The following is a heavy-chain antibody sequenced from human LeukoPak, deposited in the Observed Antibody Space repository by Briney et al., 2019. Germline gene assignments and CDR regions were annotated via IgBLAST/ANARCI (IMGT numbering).Heavy chain of an antibody. CDR1: GYIFTSYW. CDR2: IYPANSDT. CDR3: ARPACSSTTCYLYFQY. Sequence: LGESLKISCKASGYIFTSYWIGWVRQMPGKGLEWMAIIYPANSDTRYSPSFQGQVTISADKSISTAYLQWSSLKASDTAMYYCARPACSSTTCYLYFQYWGQGTLVTVSS. V-gene: IGHV5-51*01. D-gene: IGHD2-2*01. J-gene: IGHJ1*01.